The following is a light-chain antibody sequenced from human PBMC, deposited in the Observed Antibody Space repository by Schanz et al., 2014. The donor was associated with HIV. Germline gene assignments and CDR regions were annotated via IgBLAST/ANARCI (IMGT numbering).Light chain of an antibody. CDR1: SSDVGSYNY. CDR3: SSYAGNNNLGV. V-gene: IGLV2-14*01. CDR2: DVN. Sequence: QSALTQPASVSGSPGQSITISCTGTSSDVGSYNYVSWYQQRPGKAPKLIIYDVNNRPSGVSNRFSGSKSGNTASLTISGLQAEDKADYYCSSYAGNNNLGVFGTGTKLTVL. J-gene: IGLJ1*01.